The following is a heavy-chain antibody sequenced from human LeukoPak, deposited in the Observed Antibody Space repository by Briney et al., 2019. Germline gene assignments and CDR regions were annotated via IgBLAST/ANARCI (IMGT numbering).Heavy chain of an antibody. Sequence: PSETLSLTCTVSGGSISSYYWSWIRQPPGKGLEWIGYIYYSGSTNYNPSLKSRVTISVDTSKNQYSLKLSSVTAADTVVYYCARHSLVTTYTYYFDYWGQGTLVTVSS. CDR3: ARHSLVTTYTYYFDY. J-gene: IGHJ4*02. CDR2: IYYSGST. D-gene: IGHD4-17*01. CDR1: GGSISSYY. V-gene: IGHV4-59*08.